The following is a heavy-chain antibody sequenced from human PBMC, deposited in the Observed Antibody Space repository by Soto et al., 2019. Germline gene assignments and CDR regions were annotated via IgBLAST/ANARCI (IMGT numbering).Heavy chain of an antibody. CDR2: IIPIFGTA. D-gene: IGHD6-19*01. Sequence: SVKVSCKASGGTFSSYAISWVRQAPGQGLEWMGGIIPIFGTANYAQKFQGRVTITADESTSTAYMELSSLRSEDTAVYYCARGAIAVAGGYYGMDVWGQGTTVTVSS. CDR1: GGTFSSYA. J-gene: IGHJ6*02. V-gene: IGHV1-69*13. CDR3: ARGAIAVAGGYYGMDV.